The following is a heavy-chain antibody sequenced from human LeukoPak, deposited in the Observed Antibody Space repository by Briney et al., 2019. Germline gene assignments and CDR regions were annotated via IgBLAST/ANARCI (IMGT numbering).Heavy chain of an antibody. Sequence: GGSLRLSCAASGFTFSSYWMSWVRQAPGKGLEWVANIKQDGSEKYYADSVKGRFTISRDNAKNSLYLQMNSLRAEDTAVYYCAREVLRFLEWPLPFDAFDIWGQGTMVTVSS. J-gene: IGHJ3*02. V-gene: IGHV3-7*01. CDR2: IKQDGSEK. CDR1: GFTFSSYW. D-gene: IGHD3-3*01. CDR3: AREVLRFLEWPLPFDAFDI.